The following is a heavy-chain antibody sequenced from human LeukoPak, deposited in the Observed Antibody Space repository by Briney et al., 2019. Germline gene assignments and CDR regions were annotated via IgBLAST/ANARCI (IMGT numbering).Heavy chain of an antibody. D-gene: IGHD3-22*01. V-gene: IGHV1-18*04. Sequence: ASVKVSCKASGYTFTGYYMHWVRQAPGQGLEWMGWISAYNGNTNYAQKLQGRVTMTTDTSTSTAYMELRSLRSDDTAVYYCARVSPDDSSGYSFDYWGQGTLVTVSS. CDR3: ARVSPDDSSGYSFDY. CDR1: GYTFTGYY. J-gene: IGHJ4*02. CDR2: ISAYNGNT.